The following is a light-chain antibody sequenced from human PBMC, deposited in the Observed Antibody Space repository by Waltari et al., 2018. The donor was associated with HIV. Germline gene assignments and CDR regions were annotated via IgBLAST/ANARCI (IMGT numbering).Light chain of an antibody. V-gene: IGLV3-21*04. CDR2: YDS. CDR1: DIGYKS. J-gene: IGLJ3*02. Sequence: SYVLPQPPSVSPPPGKTANITCAGKDIGYKSVHWYNQKPGQAPVLGIVYDSDRPAGIASRFSGSNSGNTVTLTITRVGAGDEADYYCQVWDSTSDHVVFGGGTTLTVL. CDR3: QVWDSTSDHVV.